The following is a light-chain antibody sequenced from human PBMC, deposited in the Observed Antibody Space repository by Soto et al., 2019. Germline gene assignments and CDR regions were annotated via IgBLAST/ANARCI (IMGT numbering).Light chain of an antibody. V-gene: IGKV3-15*01. CDR1: QSVSSSY. CDR3: HEYNTWPWT. J-gene: IGKJ1*01. Sequence: EIVLTQSPGTLSLSPGERATLSCRASQSVSSSYLAWYQQKPGQAPRLLIYGASTRATGIPARFSGSGSGTEFILTISSLQSEDFAVYYCHEYNTWPWTFGQGTKVDIK. CDR2: GAS.